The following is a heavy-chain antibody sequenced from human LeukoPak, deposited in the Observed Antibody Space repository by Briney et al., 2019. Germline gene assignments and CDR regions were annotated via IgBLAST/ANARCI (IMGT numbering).Heavy chain of an antibody. CDR3: AREGYYGSGSPPSLYFDY. Sequence: GRSLRLSCAASGFTFSSYGMHWVRQAPGKGLEWVAVTSSDLNVKLYADSVKGRFAISRDNSRSTLYLQMNSLRPEDTDIYYCAREGYYGSGSPPSLYFDYWGQGTLVTVSS. V-gene: IGHV3-30*03. J-gene: IGHJ4*02. CDR2: TSSDLNVK. CDR1: GFTFSSYG. D-gene: IGHD3-10*01.